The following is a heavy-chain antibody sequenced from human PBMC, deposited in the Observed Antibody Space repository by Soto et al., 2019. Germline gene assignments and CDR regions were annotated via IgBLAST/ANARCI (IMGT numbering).Heavy chain of an antibody. J-gene: IGHJ4*02. D-gene: IGHD3-9*01. CDR1: GGSISSGGYS. Sequence: SETLSLTCAVSGGSISSGGYSWSWIRQPPGKGLEWIGYIYHGGCTYYNPSLKSRATISVDRSKNQFSLKLSSVTAADTTVYYCARSVASTRYYDILTGYLDYWGQGTLVTVSS. CDR3: ARSVASTRYYDILTGYLDY. V-gene: IGHV4-30-2*01. CDR2: IYHGGCT.